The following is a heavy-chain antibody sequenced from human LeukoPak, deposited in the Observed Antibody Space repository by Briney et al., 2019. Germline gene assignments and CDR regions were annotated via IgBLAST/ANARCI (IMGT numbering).Heavy chain of an antibody. J-gene: IGHJ3*02. CDR1: GGSNSSYY. V-gene: IGHV4-59*01. CDR3: AREAYCSGGSCLAFDI. D-gene: IGHD2-15*01. Sequence: SETLSLTCTVSGGSNSSYYWSWIRQPPGKGLEWIGYIYYSGSTNYNPSLKSRVTISVDTSKNQFSLKLSSVTAADTAVYYCAREAYCSGGSCLAFDIWGQGTMVTVSS. CDR2: IYYSGST.